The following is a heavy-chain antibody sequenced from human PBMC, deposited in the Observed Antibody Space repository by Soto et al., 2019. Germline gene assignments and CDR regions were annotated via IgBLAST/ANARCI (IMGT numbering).Heavy chain of an antibody. V-gene: IGHV3-33*01. D-gene: IGHD3-3*01. CDR3: ARDGVGRTVFFGYFDY. J-gene: IGHJ4*02. CDR2: LRYDGSNI. CDR1: GSIFSGYG. Sequence: QVQLVESGGGVVQPGRSLRLSCAASGSIFSGYGMHWVRQAPGKGLEWVAVLRYDGSNIYYAESVKGRFTISRDNSKNTLYLQMNSLRAEDTAVYYCARDGVGRTVFFGYFDYWGQGALVTVSS.